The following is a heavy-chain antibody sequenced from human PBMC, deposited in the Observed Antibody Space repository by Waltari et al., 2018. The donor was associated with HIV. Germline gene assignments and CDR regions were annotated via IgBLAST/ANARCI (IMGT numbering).Heavy chain of an antibody. Sequence: QVQLQQSGPGLVKPSQTLSLTCAISGDSVSSNSAAWNWIRQSPSRGLEWLGRKYYRSKWYNDYSVSVKSRITINPDTSKNQFSLQLNSVTPEDTAVYYCARAGGYYYDSSGYPYGGSMDVWGQGTTVTVSS. CDR2: KYYRSKWYN. CDR1: GDSVSSNSAA. J-gene: IGHJ6*02. V-gene: IGHV6-1*01. CDR3: ARAGGYYYDSSGYPYGGSMDV. D-gene: IGHD3-22*01.